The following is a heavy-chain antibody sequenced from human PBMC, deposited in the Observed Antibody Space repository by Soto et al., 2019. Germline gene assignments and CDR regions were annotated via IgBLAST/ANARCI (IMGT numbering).Heavy chain of an antibody. J-gene: IGHJ4*02. Sequence: QITLKESGPPLVKPTQTLTLTCTFSGFSLNTGGVGVGWIRQPPGKALEWLAVIYWDDDKRYSPSLKSRLTISKDTSKNPVVLTMTNMDPVDTATYYCAHTPFFGDKLDSWGQGALVTVSS. V-gene: IGHV2-5*02. CDR2: IYWDDDK. D-gene: IGHD2-21*01. CDR1: GFSLNTGGVG. CDR3: AHTPFFGDKLDS.